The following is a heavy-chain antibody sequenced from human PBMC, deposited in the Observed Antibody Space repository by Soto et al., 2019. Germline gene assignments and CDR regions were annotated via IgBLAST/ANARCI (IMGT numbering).Heavy chain of an antibody. CDR1: GFTFSSYA. V-gene: IGHV3-30-3*01. CDR3: ARDREVVPAAYLRGDAFDI. Sequence: GGSLRLSCAASGFTFSSYAMHWVRQAPGKGLEWVAVISYDGSNKYYADSVKGRFTISRDNSKNTLYRQMNSLRAEDTAVYYCARDREVVPAAYLRGDAFDIWGQGTMVTVSS. CDR2: ISYDGSNK. J-gene: IGHJ3*02. D-gene: IGHD2-2*01.